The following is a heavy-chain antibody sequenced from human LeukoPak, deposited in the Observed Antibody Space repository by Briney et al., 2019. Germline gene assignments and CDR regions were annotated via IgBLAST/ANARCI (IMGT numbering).Heavy chain of an antibody. CDR2: INHDGSHI. V-gene: IGHV3-74*01. CDR3: VGDNYFKIDY. J-gene: IGHJ4*02. Sequence: GGSLRLSCAVSGFTVTNYVMHWVRQAPGEGLVWVSRINHDGSHITYADSVKGRSTISRDNAKNTLYLQMNSLRVDDTAIYYCVGDNYFKIDYWGQGTLVTVSS. D-gene: IGHD4-11*01. CDR1: GFTVTNYV.